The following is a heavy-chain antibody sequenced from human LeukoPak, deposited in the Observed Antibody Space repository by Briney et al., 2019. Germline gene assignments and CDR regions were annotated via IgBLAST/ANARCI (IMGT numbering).Heavy chain of an antibody. D-gene: IGHD6-6*01. CDR1: GGSISSFY. J-gene: IGHJ4*02. CDR2: IYHSGST. Sequence: SETLSLTCTVSGGSISSFYWSWIWQPPRKGLEWIGYIYHSGSTNYNPSLKSRVTISLDTSKNQFSLKLSSVTAADTAVYYCAAYSSSSHFDYWGQGTLVTVSS. V-gene: IGHV4-59*01. CDR3: AAYSSSSHFDY.